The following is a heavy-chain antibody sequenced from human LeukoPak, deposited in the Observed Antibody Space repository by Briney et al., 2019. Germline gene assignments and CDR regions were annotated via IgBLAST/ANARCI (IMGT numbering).Heavy chain of an antibody. CDR2: VHLNGAT. CDR1: GGSIITTNW. J-gene: IGHJ4*02. V-gene: IGHV4-4*02. CDR3: TRESGAFSPFGF. Sequence: SETLSLTCGVSGGSIITTNWWSWVRQPPGKGLEWIGEVHLNGATNYNPSLESRVSMSIDKSKNQLSLKLSSVTAADTATYYCTRESGAFSPFGFWGQGTLVTVSS. D-gene: IGHD1-26*01.